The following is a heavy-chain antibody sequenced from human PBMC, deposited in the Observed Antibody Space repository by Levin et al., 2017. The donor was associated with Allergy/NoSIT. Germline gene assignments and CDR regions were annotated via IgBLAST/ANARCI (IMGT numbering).Heavy chain of an antibody. CDR2: ISYDGINT. CDR1: GFTFNNYA. D-gene: IGHD2-15*01. J-gene: IGHJ2*01. CDR3: TSPYPRPVPATKPPFNWYFAL. V-gene: IGHV3-30*04. Sequence: GGSLRLSCAASGFTFNNYAMHWVRQAPGKGLEWVAVISYDGINTYYADSVKGRFTISRDNSENTLYLQMSSLTAEDTALYFCTSPYPRPVPATKPPFNWYFALWGRGTLVTVSS.